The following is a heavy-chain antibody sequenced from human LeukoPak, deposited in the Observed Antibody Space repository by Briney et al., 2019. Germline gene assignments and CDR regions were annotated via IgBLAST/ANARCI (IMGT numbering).Heavy chain of an antibody. Sequence: GGSLRLSCAASGFTFSNYSMNWVRRAPGKGLEWVSSISSSSSHIYYADSVKGRFTISRDNAKNSLYLQMNSLRAEDTALYYCASLNRADCSSTSCHTHYWGQGTLVTVSS. J-gene: IGHJ4*02. CDR2: ISSSSSHI. V-gene: IGHV3-21*01. D-gene: IGHD2-2*01. CDR3: ASLNRADCSSTSCHTHY. CDR1: GFTFSNYS.